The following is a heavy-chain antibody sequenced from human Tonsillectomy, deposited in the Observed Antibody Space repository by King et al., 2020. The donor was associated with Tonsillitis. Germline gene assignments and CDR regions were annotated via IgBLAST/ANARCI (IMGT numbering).Heavy chain of an antibody. D-gene: IGHD3-22*01. CDR2: IRTKAYGGTT. CDR3: TRVHWAYYDSSGYYLDY. V-gene: IGHV3-49*03. CDR1: GFPFGDNA. Sequence: VQLVESGGGLVQPGRSLRLSCTASGFPFGDNAMNWFRQAPGKGLEWVAFIRTKAYGGTTEYAASVKGRFTIASDDSKSIAYLQMNSLKTEDTAGYYCTRVHWAYYDSSGYYLDYWGQGTLVTVSS. J-gene: IGHJ4*02.